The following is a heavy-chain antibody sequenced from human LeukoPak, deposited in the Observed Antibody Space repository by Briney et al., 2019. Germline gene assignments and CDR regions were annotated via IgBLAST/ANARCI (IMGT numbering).Heavy chain of an antibody. D-gene: IGHD2-2*01. J-gene: IGHJ5*02. CDR1: GYNFISYD. CDR3: ARVYCSSTSCYENWFDP. CDR2: IIPILGIA. Sequence: ASVKVSCKASGYNFISYDISWVRQAPGQGLEWMGRIIPILGIANYAQKFQGRVTITADKSTSTAYMELSSLRSEDTAVYYCARVYCSSTSCYENWFDPWGQGTLVTVSS. V-gene: IGHV1-69*04.